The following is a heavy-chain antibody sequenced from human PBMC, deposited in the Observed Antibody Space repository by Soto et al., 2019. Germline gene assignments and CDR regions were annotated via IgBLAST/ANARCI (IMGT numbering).Heavy chain of an antibody. D-gene: IGHD4-17*01. CDR2: IIPILAVA. J-gene: IGHJ6*03. V-gene: IGHV1-69*02. CDR1: GSTFSNYT. Sequence: QVQLVQSGAEVKKPRPSVKVSCKASGSTFSNYTISWVRQAPGQGLEWMGRIIPILAVANYAQKFQGRVTITADKSTSTVDMEMSSLRSEDTAVYYCARGAEMGTVTKGFYYYMDVWAKGPRSPSP. CDR3: ARGAEMGTVTKGFYYYMDV.